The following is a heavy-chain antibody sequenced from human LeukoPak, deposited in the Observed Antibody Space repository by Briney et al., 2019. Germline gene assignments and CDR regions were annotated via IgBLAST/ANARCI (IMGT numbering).Heavy chain of an antibody. V-gene: IGHV3-23*01. J-gene: IGHJ6*03. Sequence: GGTLRLSCVASGFTFNSYAMSWVRQAPGKWLEWVSGISGTGTNTFYADSVKGRLTISRDNSKNTLYLQMSSLRAEDTAVYYCARDLTDPPYYYYYIDVWGKGTTVTISS. CDR1: GFTFNSYA. CDR3: ARDLTDPPYYYYYIDV. CDR2: ISGTGTNT.